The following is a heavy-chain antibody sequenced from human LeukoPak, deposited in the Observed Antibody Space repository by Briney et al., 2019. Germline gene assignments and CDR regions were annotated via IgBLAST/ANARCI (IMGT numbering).Heavy chain of an antibody. Sequence: GGSLRLSCVASGFSLSGYWMYWVRQAPGKGLMYISRNNGDGSTTNYADVVKGRFTMSRDNVKNTLYLQMNSLRVEDTAVYYCGKEEQRVITPGLDYWGQGTLVTVSS. CDR2: NNGDGSTT. V-gene: IGHV3-74*01. CDR1: GFSLSGYW. D-gene: IGHD4-23*01. J-gene: IGHJ4*02. CDR3: GKEEQRVITPGLDY.